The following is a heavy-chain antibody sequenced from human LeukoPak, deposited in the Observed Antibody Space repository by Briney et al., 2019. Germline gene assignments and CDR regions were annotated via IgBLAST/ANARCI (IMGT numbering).Heavy chain of an antibody. J-gene: IGHJ3*02. CDR1: GYSISSGYY. V-gene: IGHV4-38-2*02. D-gene: IGHD2-15*01. CDR3: AREGYCSGGSCYAAFDI. Sequence: SETLSLTCTVSGYSISSGYYWGWIRQPPGKGLEWIGSIYHSGRTYYNPSLKSRVTISVDTSKNQFSLKLSSVTAADTAVYYCAREGYCSGGSCYAAFDIWGQGTMVTVSS. CDR2: IYHSGRT.